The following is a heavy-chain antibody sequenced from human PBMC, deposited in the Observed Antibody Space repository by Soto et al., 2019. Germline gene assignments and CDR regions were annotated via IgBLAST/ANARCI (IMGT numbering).Heavy chain of an antibody. CDR2: IYPGDSDT. CDR3: ARRGERPWFDP. CDR1: GYSFSNYW. D-gene: IGHD3-16*01. Sequence: PGESLKISCEGSGYSFSNYWIGWVRLMPGRGLEWMGIIYPGDSDTRYSPSFQGHITISADKSISTAYLQWNSLKASDNAIYYCARRGERPWFDPWGQRTLVIVSS. J-gene: IGHJ5*02. V-gene: IGHV5-51*01.